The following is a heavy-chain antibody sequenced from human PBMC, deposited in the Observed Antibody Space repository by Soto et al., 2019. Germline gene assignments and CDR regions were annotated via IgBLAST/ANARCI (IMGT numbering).Heavy chain of an antibody. D-gene: IGHD2-2*01. CDR1: GGSISGYY. CDR2: IYYSGST. CDR3: ARPYCGSNSCYDAFDI. V-gene: IGHV4-59*01. Sequence: SETLSLTCAVSGGSISGYYWSWIRQPPGKGLEWIGHIYYSGSTDYNPSLKSRVTISVGTSQNQFSLSLRSVTAADTAVYYCARPYCGSNSCYDAFDIWGQGTMVTVSS. J-gene: IGHJ3*02.